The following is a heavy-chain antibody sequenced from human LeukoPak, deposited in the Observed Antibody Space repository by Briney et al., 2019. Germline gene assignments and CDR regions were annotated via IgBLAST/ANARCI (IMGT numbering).Heavy chain of an antibody. CDR3: AKDMRITMILMVKAPTEFDY. J-gene: IGHJ4*02. D-gene: IGHD3-22*01. CDR1: GFTFSSYS. Sequence: PGGSLRLSCAASGFTFSSYSMNWVRQAPGKGLEWVSSISRSSSYIYYADSVKGRFTISRDNAKNTLYLQMNSLRAEDTAVYYCAKDMRITMILMVKAPTEFDYWGQGTLVTVSS. V-gene: IGHV3-21*04. CDR2: ISRSSSYI.